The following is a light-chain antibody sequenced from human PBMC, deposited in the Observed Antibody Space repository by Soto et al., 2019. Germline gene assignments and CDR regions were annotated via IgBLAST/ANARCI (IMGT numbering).Light chain of an antibody. Sequence: QLVLTQPASVSGSPGQSITISCTGTSSDIGEYYYVSWYQQHPGKAPKLIIYEVSDRPSGVSNRFSGSKSGKTASLTISGLQAEDEADYFCSSYTTTSLGVFGTGTKLTVL. CDR2: EVS. V-gene: IGLV2-14*03. J-gene: IGLJ1*01. CDR3: SSYTTTSLGV. CDR1: SSDIGEYYY.